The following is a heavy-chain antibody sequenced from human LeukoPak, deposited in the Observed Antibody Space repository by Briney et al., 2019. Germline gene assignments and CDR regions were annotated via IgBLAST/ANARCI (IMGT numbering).Heavy chain of an antibody. V-gene: IGHV3-30-3*01. D-gene: IGHD6-19*01. J-gene: IGHJ4*02. Sequence: GGSLRLSCAASGFTFSSYAMHWVRQAPGKGLEWVAVISYDGSNKYYADSVKGRFTISRDNSKNTLYLQMNSLRAEDTAVYYCAKDPSGIAVAGTLDYWGQGTLVTVSS. CDR1: GFTFSSYA. CDR2: ISYDGSNK. CDR3: AKDPSGIAVAGTLDY.